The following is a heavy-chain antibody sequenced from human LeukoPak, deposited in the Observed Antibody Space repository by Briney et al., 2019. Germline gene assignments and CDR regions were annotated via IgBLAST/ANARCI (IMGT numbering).Heavy chain of an antibody. V-gene: IGHV4-59*08. CDR2: IYYSGST. CDR1: GGSISSYY. CDR3: ARQNTVTTGY. D-gene: IGHD4-17*01. Sequence: PSETLSLTCTVSGGSISSYYWSWIRQPPGKGLEWIGYIYYSGSTNYNPSLKSRVTISVDTSKNQFSLKLSSVTAADTAVYYCARQNTVTTGYWGQGTLVTVSS. J-gene: IGHJ4*02.